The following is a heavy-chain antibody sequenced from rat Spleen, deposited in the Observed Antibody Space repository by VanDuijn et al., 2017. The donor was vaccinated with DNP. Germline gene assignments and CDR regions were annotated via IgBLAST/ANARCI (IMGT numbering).Heavy chain of an antibody. J-gene: IGHJ2*01. CDR3: ASHDYSY. Sequence: EVQLVESGGGLVQPGRSLKLSCVASGFTFSYYWMAWIRQVPGKGLEWIASITGGSSTYYRDSVKGRFTISRDDAKNTLSLQMNSLRSEDTATYYCASHDYSYWGQGVMVTVSS. CDR2: ITGGSST. D-gene: IGHD1-7*01. CDR1: GFTFSYYW. V-gene: IGHV5-31*01.